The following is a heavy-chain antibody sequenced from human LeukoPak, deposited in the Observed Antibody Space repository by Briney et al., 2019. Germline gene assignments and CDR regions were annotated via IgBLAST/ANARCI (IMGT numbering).Heavy chain of an antibody. CDR2: IKQDGSEK. CDR1: GFTFSSYW. D-gene: IGHD1-26*01. V-gene: IGHV3-7*03. J-gene: IGHJ4*02. Sequence: PGGSLRLSCAASGFTFSSYWMSWVRQAPGKGLEWVANIKQDGSEKYYVDSVKGRFTISRDNAKNLLYLQMNSLRAEDTAVYYCAKPIVGATFDFDYWGQGTLVTVSS. CDR3: AKPIVGATFDFDY.